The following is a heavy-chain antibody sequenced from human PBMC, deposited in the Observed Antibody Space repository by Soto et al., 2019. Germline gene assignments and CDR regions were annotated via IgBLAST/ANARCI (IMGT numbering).Heavy chain of an antibody. Sequence: QLQLQESGSGLVKPSQTLSLTCAVSGGSISSGGYSWSWFRQPPGKGLEWIGYIHHNRNTYYNPALKSRVTISVDRSKNQFALKLSSVTAADTAMYYCARVPSPWGQGTLVTVSS. V-gene: IGHV4-30-2*01. CDR3: ARVPSP. J-gene: IGHJ5*02. CDR1: GGSISSGGYS. CDR2: IHHNRNT.